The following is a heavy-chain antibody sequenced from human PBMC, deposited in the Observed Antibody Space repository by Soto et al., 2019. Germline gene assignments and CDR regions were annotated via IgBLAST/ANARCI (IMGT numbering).Heavy chain of an antibody. CDR1: GYTFTSYA. CDR3: AREVVTAISSKCFGP. J-gene: IGHJ5*01. V-gene: IGHV1-3*01. Sequence: ASVKVSCKASGYTFTSYAMHWVRQAPGQRLEWMGWINAGNGNTKYSQKFQGRVTITRDTSASTAYMELSSLRSEDTAVYYCAREVVTAISSKCFGPWGQQTRVT. D-gene: IGHD2-21*02. CDR2: INAGNGNT.